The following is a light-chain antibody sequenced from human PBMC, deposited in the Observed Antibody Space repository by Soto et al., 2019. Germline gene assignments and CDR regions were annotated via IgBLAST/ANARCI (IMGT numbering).Light chain of an antibody. CDR2: GTS. CDR3: QQYGSLPWT. V-gene: IGKV3-20*01. J-gene: IGKJ1*01. Sequence: EIVLTQSPGTLSLSPGERATLSCRASQSVSSSYLVWYQQRPGQPPRLLIYGTSNRAAGIPDRFTGTGSGTDFTLTISRLEPEDFAVYYCQQYGSLPWTFGQGTKV. CDR1: QSVSSSY.